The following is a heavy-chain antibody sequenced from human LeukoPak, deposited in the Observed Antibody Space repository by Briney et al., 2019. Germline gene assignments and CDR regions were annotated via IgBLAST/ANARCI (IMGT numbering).Heavy chain of an antibody. CDR3: ARWGPGITMIVVAPY. CDR2: IYSGGST. V-gene: IGHV3-66*01. D-gene: IGHD3-22*01. Sequence: GGSLRLSCAASGFTVSSNYMSWVRQAPGKGLEWVSVIYSGGSTYYADSVKGRFTISRDNSKNTLYLQMNSLRAEDTAVYYCARWGPGITMIVVAPYWGQGTLVTVSS. CDR1: GFTVSSNY. J-gene: IGHJ4*02.